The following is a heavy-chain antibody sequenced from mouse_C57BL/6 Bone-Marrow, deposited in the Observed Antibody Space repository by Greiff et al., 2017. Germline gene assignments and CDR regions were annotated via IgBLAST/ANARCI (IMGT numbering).Heavy chain of an antibody. D-gene: IGHD1-2*01. J-gene: IGHJ4*01. CDR1: GFTFSDYG. Sequence: EVKLVESGGGLVKPGGSLKLSCAASGFTFSDYGMHWVRQAPEKGLEWVAYISRGSSTTYYADTVKGRVTISRDNAKNTLCLQLTSLTSEDTAMYYCARGYSMDYWGQGTSVTVSS. CDR3: ARGYSMDY. CDR2: ISRGSSTT. V-gene: IGHV5-17*01.